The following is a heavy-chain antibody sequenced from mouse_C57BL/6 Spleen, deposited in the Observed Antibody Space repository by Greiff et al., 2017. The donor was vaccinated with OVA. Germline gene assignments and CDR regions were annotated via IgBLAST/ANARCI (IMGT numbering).Heavy chain of an antibody. Sequence: QVQLQQSGAELVKPGASVKISCKASGYAFSSYWMNWVKQRPGKGLEWIGQIYPGDGDTNYNGKFKGKATLTADKSSSTAYMQLSSLTSEDSAVYFCAYSNYVNYAMDYWGQGTSVTVSS. J-gene: IGHJ4*01. V-gene: IGHV1-80*01. D-gene: IGHD2-5*01. CDR3: AYSNYVNYAMDY. CDR2: IYPGDGDT. CDR1: GYAFSSYW.